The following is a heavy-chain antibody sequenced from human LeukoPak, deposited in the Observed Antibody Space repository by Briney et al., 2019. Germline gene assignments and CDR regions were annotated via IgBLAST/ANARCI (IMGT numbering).Heavy chain of an antibody. CDR1: GDRVSSKSAA. J-gene: IGHJ4*02. CDR3: ARTTGHFDY. Sequence: SQTLSLTCAISGDRVSSKSAAWYWIRQSPSRGLEWLGRTYYRSKWYNEYAVSLKGRITINPDTSKNQFSLQLNSVAPEDTAVYYCARTTGHFDYWGQGTLVTVSS. CDR2: TYYRSKWYN. V-gene: IGHV6-1*01. D-gene: IGHD2-8*02.